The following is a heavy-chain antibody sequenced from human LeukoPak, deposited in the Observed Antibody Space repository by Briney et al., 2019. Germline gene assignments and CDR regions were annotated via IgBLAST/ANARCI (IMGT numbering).Heavy chain of an antibody. Sequence: PGGSLRLSCAASGFTFSSHSMNWVRQAPGKGLEWVSYISSSSSTIYYADSVKGRFTISRDNAKNSLYLQMNSLRAEDTAVYYCARDRGPSHYWGQGTLVTVSS. CDR2: ISSSSSTI. V-gene: IGHV3-48*04. J-gene: IGHJ4*02. CDR1: GFTFSSHS. CDR3: ARDRGPSHY.